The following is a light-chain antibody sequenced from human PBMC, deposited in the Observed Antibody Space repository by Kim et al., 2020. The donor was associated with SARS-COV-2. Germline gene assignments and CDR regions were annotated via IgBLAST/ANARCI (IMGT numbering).Light chain of an antibody. Sequence: SVAMGRTASITCGGDNMGSKQVHWYQQKAGQAPVLVIYRDSSRPAEIPERFSGSNSGNTATLTVSRAQAGDEADYYCQVWDNNTWVFGAGTQLTVL. CDR2: RDS. J-gene: IGLJ3*02. V-gene: IGLV3-9*01. CDR1: NMGSKQ. CDR3: QVWDNNTWV.